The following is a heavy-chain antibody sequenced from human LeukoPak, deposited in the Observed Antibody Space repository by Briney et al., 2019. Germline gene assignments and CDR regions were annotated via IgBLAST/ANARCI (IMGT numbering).Heavy chain of an antibody. V-gene: IGHV4-59*01. CDR1: GDSINSFY. Sequence: PSETLSLTCIVSGDSINSFYWSWIRRPPGKGLEWIGYISYSGSTNYNPSLKSRVTTAVDTSRHQFSLRLDSVTAADTAVYYCARWSLHSSGWYFDSWGQGTLVTVSS. J-gene: IGHJ4*02. CDR2: ISYSGST. CDR3: ARWSLHSSGWYFDS. D-gene: IGHD3-22*01.